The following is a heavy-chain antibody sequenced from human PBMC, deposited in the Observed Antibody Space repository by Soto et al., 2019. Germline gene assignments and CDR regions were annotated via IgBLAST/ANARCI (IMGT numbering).Heavy chain of an antibody. CDR3: AKDAIMVSSSYIYFDY. D-gene: IGHD6-13*01. CDR1: GFFFTTYA. CDR2: ISGSGGAA. J-gene: IGHJ4*02. Sequence: PGGSLRLSCAASGFFFTTYAMNWVRQAPGKGLEWVSGISGSGGAASYADSVKGRFTISRDNSKNIVYLQMNSLRADDTAVYYCAKDAIMVSSSYIYFDYWGQGALVTVSS. V-gene: IGHV3-23*01.